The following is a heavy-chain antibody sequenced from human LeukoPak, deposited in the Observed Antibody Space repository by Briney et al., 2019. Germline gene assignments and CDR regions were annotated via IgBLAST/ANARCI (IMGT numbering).Heavy chain of an antibody. Sequence: PSQTLSLTCTVSGGSVSNGDYYWSWTRQLPGEGLEWIGYIHYSGSTYYNPSLKSRITISVDTSKKQFSLKLSSVTAADTAVYYCARVGVAAKSSRYFDSWGQGTLVAVSS. V-gene: IGHV4-31*03. CDR3: ARVGVAAKSSRYFDS. CDR2: IHYSGST. CDR1: GGSVSNGDYY. J-gene: IGHJ4*02. D-gene: IGHD2-15*01.